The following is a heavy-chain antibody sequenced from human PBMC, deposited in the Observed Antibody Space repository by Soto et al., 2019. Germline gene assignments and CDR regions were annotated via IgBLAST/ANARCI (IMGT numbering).Heavy chain of an antibody. CDR2: INHSGST. J-gene: IGHJ5*02. Sequence: SETLSLTCAVYGGSFSGYYWSWIRQPPGKGLEWIGEINHSGSTNYNPSLKSRVTISVDTSKNQFSLKLSSVTAADTAVYYCARKVGITIFGVVIRIGWFDPWGQGTLVTVSS. V-gene: IGHV4-34*01. D-gene: IGHD3-3*01. CDR3: ARKVGITIFGVVIRIGWFDP. CDR1: GGSFSGYY.